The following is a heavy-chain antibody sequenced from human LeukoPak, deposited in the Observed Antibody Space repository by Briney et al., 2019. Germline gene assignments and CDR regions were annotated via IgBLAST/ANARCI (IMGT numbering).Heavy chain of an antibody. J-gene: IGHJ6*02. CDR2: ITDSDSGT. CDR3: AKAYGYSSSWTSNYYFYGLDV. V-gene: IGHV3-23*01. D-gene: IGHD6-13*01. CDR1: GFTFRSYA. Sequence: GGSLRLSCAASGFTFRSYAMSWVRQAPGKGLEWVSAITDSDSGTYYADSVKGRFTISRDNSKNTLYLQMNSLRAEDTAVYYCAKAYGYSSSWTSNYYFYGLDVWGQGTTVTVSS.